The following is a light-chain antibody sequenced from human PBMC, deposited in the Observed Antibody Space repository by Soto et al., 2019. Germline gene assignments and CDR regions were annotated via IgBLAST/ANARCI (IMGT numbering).Light chain of an antibody. Sequence: IELTQSPSSLSSFVGDRVTITCQASQGISSYLAWYKQKPGKAPKLLIYAASTRATGVPARFSGSGSGTEFTLTISSLKSEDFEVYYCQQRANWPITFGQGTRLEIK. CDR2: AAS. V-gene: IGKV1-9*01. CDR1: QGISSY. J-gene: IGKJ5*01. CDR3: QQRANWPIT.